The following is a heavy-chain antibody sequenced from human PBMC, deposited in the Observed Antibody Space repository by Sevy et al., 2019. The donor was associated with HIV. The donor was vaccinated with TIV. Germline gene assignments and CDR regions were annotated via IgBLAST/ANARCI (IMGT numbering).Heavy chain of an antibody. CDR2: ISGNGATT. D-gene: IGHD3-10*01. Sequence: GGSLRLSCAASGFAFSSFAMSWVRQGPGKGLDWVSSISGNGATTYYADSVKGRFTISRDNFKDTLFLQMNSLRAEDTAVYYCAKDLSGSGGFDPWGQGTLVTVSS. CDR3: AKDLSGSGGFDP. CDR1: GFAFSSFA. J-gene: IGHJ5*02. V-gene: IGHV3-23*01.